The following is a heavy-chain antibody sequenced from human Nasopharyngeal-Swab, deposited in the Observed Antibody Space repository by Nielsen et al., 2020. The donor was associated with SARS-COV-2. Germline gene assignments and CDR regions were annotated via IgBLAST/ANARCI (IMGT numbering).Heavy chain of an antibody. J-gene: IGHJ4*02. CDR2: ISGSGGST. V-gene: IGHV3-23*01. CDR1: GFTFSNYA. Sequence: GESLKISCAASGFTFSNYAMSWVRQAPGKGLEWVSAISGSGGSTYYADSVKGRFTISRDNSKNTLYLQMNSLRAEDTAVYYCAKEVAAAIGGYYFDYWGQGTLVTVSS. CDR3: AKEVAAAIGGYYFDY. D-gene: IGHD6-13*01.